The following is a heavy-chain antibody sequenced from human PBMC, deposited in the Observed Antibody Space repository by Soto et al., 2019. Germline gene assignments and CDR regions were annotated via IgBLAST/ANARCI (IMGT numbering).Heavy chain of an antibody. V-gene: IGHV1-69*02. D-gene: IGHD3-10*01. Sequence: QVQLVQSGAEVKKPGSSVKVSCRASGGIFPNNPISWVRQAPGQGLEWMGRVIPFLDLSTYAPKFQDRVTITADKSTNTAYMELSSLRSEDTAVYYCARSKVRGVDGYSYMDVWGKGTAVTVSS. J-gene: IGHJ6*03. CDR2: VIPFLDLS. CDR3: ARSKVRGVDGYSYMDV. CDR1: GGIFPNNP.